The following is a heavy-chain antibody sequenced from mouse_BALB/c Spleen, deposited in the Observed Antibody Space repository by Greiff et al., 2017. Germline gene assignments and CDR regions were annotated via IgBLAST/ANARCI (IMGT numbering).Heavy chain of an antibody. Sequence: LQQPGSELVRPGASVKLSCKASGYTFTSYWMHWVKQRPGQGLEWIGNIYPGSGSTNYDEKFKGKATLTVDKSSSTAHMELLSLTSEDSAVYYCGRGGLTTRGGDAMDYWGQGTSVTVSS. V-gene: IGHV1S22*01. J-gene: IGHJ4*01. D-gene: IGHD2-12*01. CDR1: GYTFTSYW. CDR3: GRGGLTTRGGDAMDY. CDR2: IYPGSGST.